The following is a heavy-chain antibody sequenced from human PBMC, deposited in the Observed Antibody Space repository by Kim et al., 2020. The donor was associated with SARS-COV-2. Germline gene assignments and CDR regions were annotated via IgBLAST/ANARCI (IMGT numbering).Heavy chain of an antibody. CDR2: INSDSNYI. D-gene: IGHD6-13*01. J-gene: IGHJ6*02. V-gene: IGHV3-21*01. Sequence: GGSLRLSCAASGFTFSSFSMTWVRQAPGKGLEWVSSINSDSNYIYYVDSVKGRFTISRDNAKKSLFLQMNSLRVEDTGVYYCARLRRGAAAGSPTGGMDVWGRGTTVTVSS. CDR3: ARLRRGAAAGSPTGGMDV. CDR1: GFTFSSFS.